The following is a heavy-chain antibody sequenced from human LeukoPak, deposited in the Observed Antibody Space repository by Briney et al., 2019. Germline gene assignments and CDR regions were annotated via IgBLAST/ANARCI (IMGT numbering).Heavy chain of an antibody. CDR2: IYYSGST. CDR3: ARSGAASYFDY. V-gene: IGHV4-59*01. CDR1: GGSISSYY. J-gene: IGHJ4*02. Sequence: SETPSLTCTVSGGSISSYYWSWIRQPPGKGLEWIGYIYYSGSTNYNPSLKSRVTISVDTSKNQFSLKLSSVTAADTAVYYCARSGAASYFDYWGQGTLVTVSS.